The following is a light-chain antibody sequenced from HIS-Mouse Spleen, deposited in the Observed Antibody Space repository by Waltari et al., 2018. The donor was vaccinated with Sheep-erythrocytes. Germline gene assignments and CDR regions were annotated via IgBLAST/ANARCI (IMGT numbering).Light chain of an antibody. CDR2: DVS. CDR3: CSYAGSYNHV. Sequence: QSALTQPRSVSGSPGQSVTISCTGTSSDVGGYNYVSWYQQHPGKAPKRMIYDVSKRPSGVPDRFSGSKSGNTAFLTISGLQAEDEADYYCCSYAGSYNHVFATGTKVTVL. CDR1: SSDVGGYNY. V-gene: IGLV2-11*01. J-gene: IGLJ1*01.